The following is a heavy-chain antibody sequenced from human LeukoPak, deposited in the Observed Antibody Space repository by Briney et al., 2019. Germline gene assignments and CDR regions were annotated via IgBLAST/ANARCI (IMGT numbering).Heavy chain of an antibody. CDR2: VYYSGST. J-gene: IGHJ4*02. CDR1: GGSISRYY. V-gene: IGHV4-59*12. D-gene: IGHD5-18*01. CDR3: ARDGLRSGYSYGYFDY. Sequence: SETLSLTCTLSGGSISRYYWSWIRQPPGKGLEWIGYVYYSGSTNYNPSLKSRVTISVDTSKNQSSLKLSSVTAADAAVYYCARDGLRSGYSYGYFDYWGQGTLVTVSS.